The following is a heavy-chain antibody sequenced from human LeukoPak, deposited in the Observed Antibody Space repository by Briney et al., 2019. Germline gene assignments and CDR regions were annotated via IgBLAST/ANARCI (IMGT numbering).Heavy chain of an antibody. D-gene: IGHD3-3*01. Sequence: PGGSLRLSCAASGFTFSSYEMNWVRQAPGKGLEWVSYISSSGSTIYYADSVKGRFTISRDNAKNSLYLQMNSLRAEDTAVYYCARGKVFWSGYGYCFDYWGHGTLVTVSS. V-gene: IGHV3-48*03. CDR3: ARGKVFWSGYGYCFDY. CDR2: ISSSGSTI. CDR1: GFTFSSYE. J-gene: IGHJ4*01.